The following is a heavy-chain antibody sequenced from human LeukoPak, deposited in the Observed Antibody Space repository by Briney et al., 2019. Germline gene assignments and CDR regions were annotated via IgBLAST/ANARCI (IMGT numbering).Heavy chain of an antibody. CDR3: ARGGYCTNGVCLGEDY. CDR2: MNPNSGNT. Sequence: ASVKVSCKAYGYTFTSYDINWVRQATGQGLEWMGWMNPNSGNTGYAQKFQSRVTMTRNTSISTAYMELSSLRSEDTAVYYCARGGYCTNGVCLGEDYWGQGTLVTVSS. V-gene: IGHV1-8*01. D-gene: IGHD2-8*01. CDR1: GYTFTSYD. J-gene: IGHJ4*02.